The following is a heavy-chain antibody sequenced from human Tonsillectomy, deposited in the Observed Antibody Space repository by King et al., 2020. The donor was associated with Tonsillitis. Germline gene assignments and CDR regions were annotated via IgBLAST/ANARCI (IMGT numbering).Heavy chain of an antibody. J-gene: IGHJ6*02. CDR3: ARRDGALDYYYYGMDV. D-gene: IGHD4-17*01. CDR2: ISFDGSNK. CDR1: GFTFSSYA. V-gene: IGHV3-30-3*01. Sequence: VQLVESGGGVVQPGRSLILSCAASGFTFSSYAMHGVRQAPAKGLEWVADISFDGSNKYYVDSVKGRLTISRDNSKNTLYLQMNSLRPEDTAVYYCARRDGALDYYYYGMDVWGQGTTVTVSS.